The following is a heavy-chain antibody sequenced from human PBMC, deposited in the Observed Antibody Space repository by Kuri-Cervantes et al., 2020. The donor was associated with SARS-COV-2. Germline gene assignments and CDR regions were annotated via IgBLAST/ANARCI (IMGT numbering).Heavy chain of an antibody. CDR2: ISYDGSNK. V-gene: IGHV3-30*01. CDR3: ARGNAVAGTLYYYYGMDV. CDR1: GFNFDRYA. Sequence: GESLKISCVASGFNFDRYAMTWVRQAPGKGLEWVAVISYDGSNKYYADSVKGRFTISRDNSKNTLYLQMNSLRAEDTAVYYCARGNAVAGTLYYYYGMDVWGQGTTVTVSS. J-gene: IGHJ6*02. D-gene: IGHD6-19*01.